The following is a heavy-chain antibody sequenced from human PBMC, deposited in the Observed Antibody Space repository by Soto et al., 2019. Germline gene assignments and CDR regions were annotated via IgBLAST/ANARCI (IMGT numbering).Heavy chain of an antibody. J-gene: IGHJ4*02. CDR1: GGSFSGYY. D-gene: IGHD3-10*01. CDR2: INHSGST. V-gene: IGHV4-34*01. Sequence: LSLTCAVYGGSFSGYYWSWIRQPPGKGLEWIGEINHSGSTNYNPSLKSRVTISVDTSKNQFSLKLSSVTAADTAVYYCASVWFGESNFDYWGQGTLVTVYS. CDR3: ASVWFGESNFDY.